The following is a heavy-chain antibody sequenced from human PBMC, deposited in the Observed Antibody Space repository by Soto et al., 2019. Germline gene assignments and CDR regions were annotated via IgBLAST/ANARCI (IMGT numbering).Heavy chain of an antibody. D-gene: IGHD3-22*01. CDR1: GFTFSSYS. J-gene: IGHJ4*02. V-gene: IGHV3-48*01. CDR3: AREVYYYDSSGFDY. CDR2: ITSSGTTV. Sequence: GGSLRLSCAASGFTFSSYSLNWVRQAPGKGLEWVSYITSSGTTVYYADSVRGRFTISRDNAKNSLYLQMNSLRAEDTAVYYCAREVYYYDSSGFDYWGQGTLVTVSS.